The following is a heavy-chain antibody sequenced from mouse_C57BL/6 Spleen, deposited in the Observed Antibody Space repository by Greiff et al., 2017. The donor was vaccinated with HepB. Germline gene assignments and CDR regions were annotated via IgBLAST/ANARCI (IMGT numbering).Heavy chain of an antibody. Sequence: VQLQQSGPELVKPGASVKLSCKASGYTFTSYDINWVKQRPGQGLEWIGWIYPGDGSTKYNEKFKGKATLTVDKSSSAAYVELHSLTSEDSAVYFCAGKCIYDCYPAWFAYWGQGTLVTVSA. D-gene: IGHD2-3*01. J-gene: IGHJ3*01. V-gene: IGHV1-85*01. CDR3: AGKCIYDCYPAWFAY. CDR1: GYTFTSYD. CDR2: IYPGDGST.